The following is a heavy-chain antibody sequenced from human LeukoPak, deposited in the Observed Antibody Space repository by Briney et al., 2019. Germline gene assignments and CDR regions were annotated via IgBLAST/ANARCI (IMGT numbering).Heavy chain of an antibody. CDR3: ARGYCSSTSCYDYMDV. CDR1: GGTFSSNA. J-gene: IGHJ6*03. CDR2: IIPIFGTA. D-gene: IGHD2-2*01. Sequence: SVKVSCKXSGGTFSSNAISWVRQAPGQGLEWMGGIIPIFGTANYAQKFQGRVTITTDESTSTAYMELSSLRSEDTAVYYCARGYCSSTSCYDYMDVWGKGTTVTVSS. V-gene: IGHV1-69*05.